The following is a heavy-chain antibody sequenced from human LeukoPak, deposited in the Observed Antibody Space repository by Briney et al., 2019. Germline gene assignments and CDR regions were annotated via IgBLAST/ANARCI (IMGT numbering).Heavy chain of an antibody. CDR3: AREPNSGMAFDY. V-gene: IGHV3-30-3*01. CDR1: GFTFSSYA. CDR2: ISYDGSNK. D-gene: IGHD3-10*01. Sequence: GGSLRLPCAASGFTFSSYAMHWVRQAPGKGLEWVAVISYDGSNKYYADSVKGRFTISRDNSKNTLYLQMNSLRAEDTAVYYCAREPNSGMAFDYWGQGTLVTVSS. J-gene: IGHJ4*02.